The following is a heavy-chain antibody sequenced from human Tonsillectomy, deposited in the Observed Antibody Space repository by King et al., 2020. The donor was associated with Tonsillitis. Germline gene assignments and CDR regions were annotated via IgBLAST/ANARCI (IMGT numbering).Heavy chain of an antibody. J-gene: IGHJ4*02. Sequence: QLVQSGAEVKKPGASVKVSCKASGYTFIGYYMHWVRQAPGQGLEWMGCINPNSGATNYAQKFQGRVTMTRDTSISTAYMELSRLRSDDTDVYYCARTAVTEAFDYWGQGTLVTVSS. CDR1: GYTFIGYY. CDR2: INPNSGAT. CDR3: ARTAVTEAFDY. V-gene: IGHV1-2*02. D-gene: IGHD2-21*02.